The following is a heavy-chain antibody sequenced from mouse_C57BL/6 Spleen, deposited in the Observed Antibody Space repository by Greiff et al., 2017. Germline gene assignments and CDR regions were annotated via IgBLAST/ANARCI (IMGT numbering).Heavy chain of an antibody. V-gene: IGHV1-50*01. CDR1: GYTFTSYW. Sequence: QVQLQQPGAELVKPGASVKLSCKASGYTFTSYWMQWVKQRPGQGLEWIGEIDPSDSYTNYNQKFKGKATLTVDTSSRTAYMQLSSLTSEDSAVYYCARSDGNSFAYWGQGTLVTVSA. J-gene: IGHJ3*01. CDR3: ARSDGNSFAY. D-gene: IGHD2-1*01. CDR2: IDPSDSYT.